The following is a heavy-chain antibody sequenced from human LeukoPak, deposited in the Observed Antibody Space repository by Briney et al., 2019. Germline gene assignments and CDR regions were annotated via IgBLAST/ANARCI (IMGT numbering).Heavy chain of an antibody. Sequence: GGSLRLSCAASGFTFSSYRMHWVRHAPGKGLVWVSRINSDGSSTNYADSVKGRFTISRDNAKNTLYLQMNSLRAEDTAVYYCASPLSGPYYDFWSGYYGNFDYWGQGTLVTVSS. CDR3: ASPLSGPYYDFWSGYYGNFDY. J-gene: IGHJ4*02. CDR2: INSDGSST. D-gene: IGHD3-3*01. CDR1: GFTFSSYR. V-gene: IGHV3-74*01.